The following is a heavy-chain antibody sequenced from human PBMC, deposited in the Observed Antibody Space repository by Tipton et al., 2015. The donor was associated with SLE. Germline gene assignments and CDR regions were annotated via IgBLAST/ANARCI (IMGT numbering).Heavy chain of an antibody. CDR2: IYSKGST. Sequence: TLSLTCTVSGGSVSSGSYYWSWIRQPAGKGPEWIGRIYSKGSTNYNPSLGSRVTIPLDTSENQFSLKLTSVTAADSAMYYCARDTVFGLVYHNAFDIWGQGTKVTVSS. CDR3: ARDTVFGLVYHNAFDI. V-gene: IGHV4-61*02. D-gene: IGHD3/OR15-3a*01. J-gene: IGHJ3*02. CDR1: GGSVSSGSYY.